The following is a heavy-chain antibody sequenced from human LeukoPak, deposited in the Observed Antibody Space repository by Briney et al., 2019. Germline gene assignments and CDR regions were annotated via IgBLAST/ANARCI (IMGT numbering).Heavy chain of an antibody. D-gene: IGHD1-14*01. Sequence: GGSLRLSCAASGFTFSSYWMHWVRQAPGKGLVWVSRINSDGSSTSCADSVKGRFTISRDNAKNTLYLQMNSLRAEDTAVYYCARGEINIPDGYWGQGTLVTVSS. CDR2: INSDGSST. CDR3: ARGEINIPDGY. CDR1: GFTFSSYW. V-gene: IGHV3-74*01. J-gene: IGHJ4*02.